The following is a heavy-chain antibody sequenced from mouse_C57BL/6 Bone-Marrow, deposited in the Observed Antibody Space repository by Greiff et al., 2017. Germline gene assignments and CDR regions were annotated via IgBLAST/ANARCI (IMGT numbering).Heavy chain of an antibody. CDR3: ARFHYGSSLYYARDY. CDR2: ISYSGST. J-gene: IGHJ4*01. D-gene: IGHD1-1*01. CDR1: CYSITSDY. V-gene: IGHV3-8*01. Sequence: DVMLVESGPGLAKPSQTLSLTCSVPCYSITSDYWNWIRKFPGNKLESMGYISYSGSTYYNPSLKSRISITRDTSKNQYYLQLNSVTTDDTATYYCARFHYGSSLYYARDYGGQGTSVTVSS.